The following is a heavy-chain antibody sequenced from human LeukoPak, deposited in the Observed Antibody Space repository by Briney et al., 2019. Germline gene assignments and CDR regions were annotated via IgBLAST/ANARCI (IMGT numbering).Heavy chain of an antibody. CDR3: ARDSPHYCSSTSCYPH. CDR2: ISSSSTTI. CDR1: GFTFSSYS. J-gene: IGHJ4*02. V-gene: IGHV3-48*04. D-gene: IGHD2-2*01. Sequence: GGSLRLSCAASGFTFSSYSMNWVRQAPGKGLEWVSYISSSSTTIYYADSVKDRFTISRDNAKNSLFLQMNSLRSEDTAVYYCARDSPHYCSSTSCYPHWGQGTLVTVSS.